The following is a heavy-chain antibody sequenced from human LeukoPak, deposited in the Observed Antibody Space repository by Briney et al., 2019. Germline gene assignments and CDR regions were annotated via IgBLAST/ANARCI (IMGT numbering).Heavy chain of an antibody. CDR2: IYYSGST. Sequence: SETLSLTCTVSGGSISSSSYYWGWIRQPPGKGLEWIGSIYYSGSTYYNPSLKSRVTISVDTSKNQFSLKLSSVTAADTAVYYCARGQVEMATIDAFDIWGQGTMVTVSS. J-gene: IGHJ3*02. D-gene: IGHD5-12*01. CDR3: ARGQVEMATIDAFDI. V-gene: IGHV4-39*07. CDR1: GGSISSSSYY.